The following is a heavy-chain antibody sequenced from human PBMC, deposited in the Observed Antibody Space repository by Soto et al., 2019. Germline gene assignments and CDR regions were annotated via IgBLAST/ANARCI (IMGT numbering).Heavy chain of an antibody. CDR1: GGSFSGYY. Sequence: QVQLQQWGAGLLKPSETLSLTCAVYGGSFSGYYWSWIRQPPGKGLEWIGEINHSGSTNYNPSLKSRVTISEDTSNNQFSLKLSSVTAADTAVYYCARVPNRQSRGWYWFDPWGQGTLVTVSS. CDR2: INHSGST. CDR3: ARVPNRQSRGWYWFDP. V-gene: IGHV4-34*01. D-gene: IGHD6-19*01. J-gene: IGHJ5*02.